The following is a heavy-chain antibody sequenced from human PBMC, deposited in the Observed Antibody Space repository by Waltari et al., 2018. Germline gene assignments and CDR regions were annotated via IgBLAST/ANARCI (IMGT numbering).Heavy chain of an antibody. CDR3: ARVFSGSYYYWFDP. D-gene: IGHD1-26*01. V-gene: IGHV4-39*01. CDR2: IYNRGSA. Sequence: QLQLQESGPGLVKPSETLSLTCTVSGASISSSTYSWGWIRQPPGKGLEWIGSIYNRGSAYYIPSLKSRVTISVDTSKNQFSLNLSSVTAADTAVYYCARVFSGSYYYWFDPWGQGTLVTVSS. CDR1: GASISSSTYS. J-gene: IGHJ5*02.